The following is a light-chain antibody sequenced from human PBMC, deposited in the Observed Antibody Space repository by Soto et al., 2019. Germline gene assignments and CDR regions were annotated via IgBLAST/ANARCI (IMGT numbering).Light chain of an antibody. J-gene: IGLJ2*01. V-gene: IGLV2-14*01. CDR1: SSDVGDYNY. CDR2: DVS. Sequence: QSALTQPASVSGSPGQSITISCTGTSSDVGDYNYVSWYQQHPGKAPKLMIYDVSNRPSGVSNRFSGSKSGNTASLTISGLQAEDEADYYCSSYTSSSTVVFGGGTKVIVL. CDR3: SSYTSSSTVV.